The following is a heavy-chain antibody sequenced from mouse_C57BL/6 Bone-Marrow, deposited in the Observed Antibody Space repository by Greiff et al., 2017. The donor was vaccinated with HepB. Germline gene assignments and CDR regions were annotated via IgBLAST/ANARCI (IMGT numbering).Heavy chain of an antibody. D-gene: IGHD1-1*01. CDR3: AREEDYYGSSYDAMDY. J-gene: IGHJ4*01. V-gene: IGHV5-4*01. CDR2: ISDGGSYT. Sequence: EVHLVESGGGLVKPGGSLKLSCAASGFTFSSYAMSWVRQTPEKRLEWVATISDGGSYTYYPDNVKGRFTISRDNAKNNLYLQMSHLKSEDTAMYYCAREEDYYGSSYDAMDYWGQGTSVTVSS. CDR1: GFTFSSYA.